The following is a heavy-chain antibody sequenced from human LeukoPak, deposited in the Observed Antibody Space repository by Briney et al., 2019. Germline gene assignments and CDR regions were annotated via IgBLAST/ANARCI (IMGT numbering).Heavy chain of an antibody. Sequence: SETLSLTCTVSGASINTGGFYWSWVRQPPGKGLEWIGYIYYTGRTSYSPSLKSRLSLSIDTSKNQFSLNLTSATAADTALYYCTRGYTVIDVLDVWGQGTMVTVSS. CDR1: GASINTGGFY. CDR3: TRGYTVIDVLDV. J-gene: IGHJ3*01. V-gene: IGHV4-31*03. CDR2: IYYTGRT. D-gene: IGHD4-17*01.